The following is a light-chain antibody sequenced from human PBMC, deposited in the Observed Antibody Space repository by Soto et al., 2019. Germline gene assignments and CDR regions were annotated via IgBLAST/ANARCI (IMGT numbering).Light chain of an antibody. V-gene: IGKV3-11*01. Sequence: EIVFSHAPGTRSLCRGERAALSRRASQSVSSYLAWYQQKPGQGPRLLIYGASNRATGIPARFSGSGSGTDFTLTISSLEPEDFVVYYCQQRSSWPLITFGRGTRLEIK. CDR3: QQRSSWPLIT. J-gene: IGKJ5*01. CDR1: QSVSSY. CDR2: GAS.